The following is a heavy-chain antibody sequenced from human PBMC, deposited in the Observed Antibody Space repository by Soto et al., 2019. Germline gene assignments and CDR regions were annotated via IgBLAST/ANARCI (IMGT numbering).Heavy chain of an antibody. V-gene: IGHV1-69*13. D-gene: IGHD6-6*01. Sequence: GASVKVSCKASGGAFSSYAISWVRRAPGQGLEWMGGIIPIFGTANYAQKFQGRVTITADESTSTAYMELSSLRSEDTAVYYCARENGYSSSSVRIRNYYYYGMDVWGQGTTVTVSS. CDR2: IIPIFGTA. J-gene: IGHJ6*02. CDR3: ARENGYSSSSVRIRNYYYYGMDV. CDR1: GGAFSSYA.